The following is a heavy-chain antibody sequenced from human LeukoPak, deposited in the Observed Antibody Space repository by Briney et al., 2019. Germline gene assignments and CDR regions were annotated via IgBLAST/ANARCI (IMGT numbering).Heavy chain of an antibody. V-gene: IGHV3-30*03. CDR2: ISYDGSNK. J-gene: IGHJ4*02. CDR1: GFTFSSYG. CDR3: ASMLRHFDY. Sequence: GGSLRLSCAASGFTFSSYGMHWVRQAPGKGLEWVAVISYDGSNKYYADSVKGRFTISRDNSKNTLYLQMNSLRAEDTAVYYCASMLRHFDYWGQGTLVTVSS. D-gene: IGHD2-2*01.